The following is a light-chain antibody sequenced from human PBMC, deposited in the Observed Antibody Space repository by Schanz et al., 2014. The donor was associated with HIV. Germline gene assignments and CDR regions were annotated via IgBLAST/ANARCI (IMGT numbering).Light chain of an antibody. CDR1: SSNIGAGYD. V-gene: IGLV1-40*01. J-gene: IGLJ1*01. CDR3: CSYAGRYTWV. Sequence: QSVLTQPPSVSGAPGQRVTISCTGSSSNIGAGYDVHWYQQLPGTAPKLIISGNTNRPSGVPDRISGSRSGASASLAITGLQAEDEADYHCCSYAGRYTWVFGTGTKLTVL. CDR2: GNT.